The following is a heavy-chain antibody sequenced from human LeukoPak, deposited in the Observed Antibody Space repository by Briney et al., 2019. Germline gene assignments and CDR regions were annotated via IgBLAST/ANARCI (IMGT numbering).Heavy chain of an antibody. J-gene: IGHJ6*03. CDR2: IYHSGST. D-gene: IGHD6-19*01. V-gene: IGHV4-4*02. CDR3: ARHDWRQWLGLYYMDV. Sequence: SETLSLTCSVSGGSISSSNWWSWVRQPPGKGLEGIGAIYHSGSTNYSPSLKSRVTISVDTSKNQFSLKLSSVTAADTAVYYGARHDWRQWLGLYYMDVWGKGTTVTTSS. CDR1: GGSISSSNW.